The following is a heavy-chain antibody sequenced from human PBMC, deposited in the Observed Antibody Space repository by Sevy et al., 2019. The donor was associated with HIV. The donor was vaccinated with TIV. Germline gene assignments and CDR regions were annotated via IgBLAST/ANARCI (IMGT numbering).Heavy chain of an antibody. Sequence: GGSLRLSCAASGFSVSNSYMSWVLQAPGKGLQWVSVIYSGDSTYYTDSVKGRFTISRDNSKNTLYLQMNSLRAEDTAVYYCARLSVYYYDSSGYYTTGHAFDIWGQGTMVTVSS. D-gene: IGHD3-22*01. CDR1: GFSVSNSY. V-gene: IGHV3-53*01. CDR3: ARLSVYYYDSSGYYTTGHAFDI. J-gene: IGHJ3*02. CDR2: IYSGDST.